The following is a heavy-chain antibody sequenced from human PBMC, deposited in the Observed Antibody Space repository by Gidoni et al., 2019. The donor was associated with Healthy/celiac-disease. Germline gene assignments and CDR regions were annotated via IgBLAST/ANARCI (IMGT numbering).Heavy chain of an antibody. CDR3: ARVIRAAAGIDDFDY. V-gene: IGHV1-69*01. D-gene: IGHD6-13*01. Sequence: GQSGAEVKNPGSSVKFSCKASGGTFSSYAISWVRQATGQGLEWMGGIIPIFGTANYAQKFQGRVTITADESTSTAYMELSSLRSEDTAVYYCARVIRAAAGIDDFDYWGQGTLVTVSS. J-gene: IGHJ4*02. CDR1: GGTFSSYA. CDR2: IIPIFGTA.